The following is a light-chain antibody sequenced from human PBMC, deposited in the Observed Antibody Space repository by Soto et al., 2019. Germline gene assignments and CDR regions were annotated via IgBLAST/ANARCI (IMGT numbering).Light chain of an antibody. CDR3: QQSDSLPIT. CDR1: QDISNY. J-gene: IGKJ5*01. Sequence: DLQMTQSPSSLSASVGDRVTFTCRASQDISNYLNWYQQRPGKAPKLLIYDASNLERGVPSRFSGTRSGTHFTFAITSLQPEDVATYYCQQSDSLPITFGQGTRLEI. V-gene: IGKV1-33*01. CDR2: DAS.